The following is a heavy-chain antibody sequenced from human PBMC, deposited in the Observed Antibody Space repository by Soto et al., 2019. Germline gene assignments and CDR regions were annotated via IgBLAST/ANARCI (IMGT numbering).Heavy chain of an antibody. Sequence: QVQLVQSGAEVKKPGSSVKVSCKASGGTFSSYAISWVRQAPGQGLEWMGGLIPIFGTANYAQKFQGRVTITADESTSTAYMELSSLRSEDTAVYYCARDVPATAIPPRYHAFDYWGQGTLVTVSS. CDR1: GGTFSSYA. CDR2: LIPIFGTA. V-gene: IGHV1-69*01. CDR3: ARDVPATAIPPRYHAFDY. J-gene: IGHJ4*02. D-gene: IGHD2-2*02.